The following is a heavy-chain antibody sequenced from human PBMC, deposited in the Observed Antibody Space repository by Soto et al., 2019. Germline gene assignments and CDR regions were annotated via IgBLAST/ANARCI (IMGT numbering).Heavy chain of an antibody. D-gene: IGHD3-22*01. CDR3: ARDSTLSSGHDAFDI. CDR1: GFTFSSYG. J-gene: IGHJ3*02. V-gene: IGHV3-33*01. Sequence: PGGSLRLSCAASGFTFSSYGMHWVRQAPGKGLEWVAVIWYDGSNKYYADSVKGRFTISRDNSKNTLYLQMNSLRAEDTAVYYCARDSTLSSGHDAFDIWGQGTMVTVSS. CDR2: IWYDGSNK.